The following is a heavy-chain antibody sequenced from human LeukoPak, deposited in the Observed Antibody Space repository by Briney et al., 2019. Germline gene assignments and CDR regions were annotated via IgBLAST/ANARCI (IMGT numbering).Heavy chain of an antibody. D-gene: IGHD6-13*01. J-gene: IGHJ4*02. CDR1: GFIFSSYS. Sequence: GGSLRLSCVASGFIFSSYSMNWVRQAPGKGLEWISHVSSSSSNIYYADSVKGRFTISRDNAKKSLFLQMNSLRAEDTAVYYCARDIGISNSWPYFDFWGRGTLVTVSS. CDR3: ARDIGISNSWPYFDF. CDR2: VSSSSSNI. V-gene: IGHV3-48*04.